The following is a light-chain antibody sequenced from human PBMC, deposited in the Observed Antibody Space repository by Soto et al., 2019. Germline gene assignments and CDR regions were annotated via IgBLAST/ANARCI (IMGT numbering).Light chain of an antibody. CDR1: NIRDKS. Sequence: VLTQPPSVSVAPGKTARITCGGNNIRDKSVHWYQQRPGQAPILVIYYDSDRPSGIPERFSGSNSGNTATLTISRVEAGDEADYYCQVWDTSGDLHWVFGGGTKLTVL. V-gene: IGLV3-21*04. CDR2: YDS. CDR3: QVWDTSGDLHWV. J-gene: IGLJ3*02.